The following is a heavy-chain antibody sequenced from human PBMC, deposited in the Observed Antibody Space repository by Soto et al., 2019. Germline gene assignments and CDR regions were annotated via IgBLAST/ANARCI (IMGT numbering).Heavy chain of an antibody. J-gene: IGHJ4*02. V-gene: IGHV3-30-3*01. CDR1: GFTFSSYA. CDR3: ARETRYCSGGSCYQFLDY. Sequence: PGGSLRLSCAASGFTFSSYAMHWVRQAPGKGLEWVAVISYDGSNKYYADSVKGRFTIYRDNSKNTLYLQMNSLRAEDTAVYYCARETRYCSGGSCYQFLDYWGQGTLVTVSS. D-gene: IGHD2-15*01. CDR2: ISYDGSNK.